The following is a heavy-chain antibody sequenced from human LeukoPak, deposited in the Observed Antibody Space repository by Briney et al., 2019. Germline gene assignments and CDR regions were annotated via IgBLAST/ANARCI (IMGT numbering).Heavy chain of an antibody. CDR3: ARAGYSYGRNDAFDI. CDR2: INHSGST. V-gene: IGHV4-34*01. J-gene: IGHJ3*02. CDR1: GGSFSGYY. D-gene: IGHD5-18*01. Sequence: PSETLSLTCAVYGGSFSGYYWSWIRQPPGKGLEWIGEINHSGSTNYNPSLKSRVTISVDTSKNQFSLKLSSVTAADTAVYYCARAGYSYGRNDAFDIWGQGTMVTVSS.